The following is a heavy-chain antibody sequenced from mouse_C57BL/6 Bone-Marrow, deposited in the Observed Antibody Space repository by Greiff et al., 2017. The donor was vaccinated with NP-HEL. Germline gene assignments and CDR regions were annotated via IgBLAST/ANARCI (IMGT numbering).Heavy chain of an antibody. CDR3: ARYYYGGRGWYFDV. Sequence: QVQLQQPGADLVKPGASVKLSCKASGYTFTSYWMHWVKQRPGRGLEWIGRIDPNSGGTKFNEKFKTKATLTVDKPSSTAYMQLSSLTSEDSAVYCCARYYYGGRGWYFDVWGAGTTVTVSS. V-gene: IGHV1-72*01. J-gene: IGHJ1*01. CDR2: IDPNSGGT. D-gene: IGHD1-1*01. CDR1: GYTFTSYW.